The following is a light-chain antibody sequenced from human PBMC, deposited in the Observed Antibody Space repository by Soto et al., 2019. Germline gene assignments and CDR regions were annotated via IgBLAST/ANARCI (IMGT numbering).Light chain of an antibody. J-gene: IGKJ1*01. CDR3: QQYDNWPRT. V-gene: IGKV3-15*01. CDR2: VAS. Sequence: EIVMTQSPATLSVSPGERATLSCRASQSVSSNLAWFQQKPGQAPRLLIYVASTRATGIPARFSGSGSGTEFTLTISSLQSADFAVYYCQQYDNWPRTFGQGTKVEIK. CDR1: QSVSSN.